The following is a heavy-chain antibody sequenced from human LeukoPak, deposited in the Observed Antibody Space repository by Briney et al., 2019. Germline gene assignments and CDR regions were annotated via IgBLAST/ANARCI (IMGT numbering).Heavy chain of an antibody. V-gene: IGHV4-61*10. CDR3: ARRIRRPIVGATQFDY. D-gene: IGHD1-26*01. CDR2: IFPSGST. CDR1: GGSLSSGSDY. Sequence: PSETLSLTCSVSGGSLSSGSDYWSWIRQPAGKGLEWIGCIFPSGSTNYNPSLKSRVTISVDKSKNQFSLKLSSVTAADTAVYYCARRIRRPIVGATQFDYWGQGTLVTVSS. J-gene: IGHJ4*02.